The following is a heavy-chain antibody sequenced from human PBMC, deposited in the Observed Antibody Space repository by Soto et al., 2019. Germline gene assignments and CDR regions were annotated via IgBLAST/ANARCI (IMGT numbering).Heavy chain of an antibody. V-gene: IGHV3-48*01. CDR1: GFTFSSYR. Sequence: EVQLVESGGGLVQPGGSLRLSCAASGFTFSSYRINWVRQAPGKGLEWVSYISSSSSTIYYADSVKGRFTISRDNSKTSLYLQINSLRAEDTAVYYCARDARPILYYYVMDVWGQGTKVTVSS. CDR3: ARDARPILYYYVMDV. CDR2: ISSSSSTI. J-gene: IGHJ6*02.